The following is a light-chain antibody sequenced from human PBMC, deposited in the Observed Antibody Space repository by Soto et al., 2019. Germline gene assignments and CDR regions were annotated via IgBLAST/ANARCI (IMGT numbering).Light chain of an antibody. V-gene: IGLV4-69*01. CDR2: LNSDGSH. CDR1: SGHSSYA. CDR3: QTWGAGPAV. Sequence: QLVLTQSPSASASLGASVKLTCTLSSGHSSYAIAWHQQQPKKGPRYLMKLNSDGSHSKGDGIPDRFSGSSSGAERYLTISSLQSEDEADYYCQTWGAGPAVFGGGTKLTVL. J-gene: IGLJ7*01.